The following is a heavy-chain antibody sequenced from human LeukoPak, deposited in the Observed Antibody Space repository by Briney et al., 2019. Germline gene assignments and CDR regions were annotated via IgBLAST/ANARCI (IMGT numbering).Heavy chain of an antibody. Sequence: PGRSLRLSCAASGFTFSSYGMHWVRQAPGKGLEWVAVISYDGSNKYYADSVKGRFTISRDNSKNTLYLQMNSLRAEDTAVYYCAKDWQYYYGSGSSAPYYGMDVWGQGTTVTVSS. CDR1: GFTFSSYG. CDR3: AKDWQYYYGSGSSAPYYGMDV. V-gene: IGHV3-30*18. CDR2: ISYDGSNK. D-gene: IGHD3-10*01. J-gene: IGHJ6*02.